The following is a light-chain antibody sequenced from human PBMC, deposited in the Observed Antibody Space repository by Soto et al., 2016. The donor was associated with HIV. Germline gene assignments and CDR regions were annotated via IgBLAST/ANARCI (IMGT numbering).Light chain of an antibody. CDR2: DDT. Sequence: SYELTQPPSVSVAPGKTATITCGGNNIGSNSVHWYQQKPGQAPVLVVYDDTGRPAEIPERFSGSNSGNTATLTISRVEAGDEADYYCQVWDTGRDVPVFGGGTRATVL. J-gene: IGLJ2*01. CDR1: NIGSNS. V-gene: IGLV3-21*03. CDR3: QVWDTGRDVPV.